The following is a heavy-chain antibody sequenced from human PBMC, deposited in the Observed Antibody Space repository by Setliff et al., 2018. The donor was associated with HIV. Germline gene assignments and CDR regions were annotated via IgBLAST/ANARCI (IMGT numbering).Heavy chain of an antibody. Sequence: ASVKVSCKASGYTFIGYNMHWVRQAPGQGLEWMGWINPNSGGTNYAQKFQGRVIMTRDTSISTAYMELSRLRSDDTAVYYCARALDSSAGIEGYFDFGGQGMLVTVSS. J-gene: IGHJ4*02. CDR3: ARALDSSAGIEGYFDF. CDR2: INPNSGGT. V-gene: IGHV1-2*02. D-gene: IGHD2-15*01. CDR1: GYTFIGYN.